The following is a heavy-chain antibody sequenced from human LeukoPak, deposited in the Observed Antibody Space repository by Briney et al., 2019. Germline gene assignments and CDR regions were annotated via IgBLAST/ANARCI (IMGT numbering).Heavy chain of an antibody. CDR3: SRCHKLATVMVPRGVFWFDP. Sequence: GESLKISCKGSGYSFTSYWIGWVRQMPGKGLWWMGIIYPGDSDTRYSPSFQVQVHISADKSISTACLRWSSLKASDSAMYYCSRCHKLATVMVPRGVFWFDPWGQGTLGTVSS. CDR2: IYPGDSDT. CDR1: GYSFTSYW. V-gene: IGHV5-51*01. D-gene: IGHD3-10*01. J-gene: IGHJ5*02.